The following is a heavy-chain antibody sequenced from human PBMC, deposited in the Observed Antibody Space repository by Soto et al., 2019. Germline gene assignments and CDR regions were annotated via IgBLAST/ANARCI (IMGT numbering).Heavy chain of an antibody. V-gene: IGHV1-18*01. CDR2: ISAYNGNT. J-gene: IGHJ5*02. Sequence: ASVKVSCKASGYTFTIYCISWVRQAPGQGLEWMGWISAYNGNTNYAQKLQGRVTMTTDTSTSTAYMELRSLRSDDTAVYYCARSKLMIVVVPAALYDPWGQGTLVTVSS. CDR3: ARSKLMIVVVPAALYDP. D-gene: IGHD2-2*01. CDR1: GYTFTIYC.